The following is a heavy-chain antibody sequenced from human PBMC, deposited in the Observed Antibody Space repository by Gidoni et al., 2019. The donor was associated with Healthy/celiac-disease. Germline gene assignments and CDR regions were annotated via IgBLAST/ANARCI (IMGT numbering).Heavy chain of an antibody. CDR3: ARDRIAAAGTIWYYGMDV. J-gene: IGHJ6*02. V-gene: IGHV4-4*02. D-gene: IGHD6-13*01. Sequence: PRKGLEWIGEIYHSGSTNYNPSLKSRVTISVDKSKNQFSLKLSSVTAADTAVYYCARDRIAAAGTIWYYGMDVWGQGTTVTVSS. CDR2: IYHSGST.